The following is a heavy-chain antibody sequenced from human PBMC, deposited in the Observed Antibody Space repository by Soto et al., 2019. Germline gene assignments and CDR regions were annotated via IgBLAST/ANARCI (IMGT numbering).Heavy chain of an antibody. CDR2: IMPIVGTA. CDR1: GGTFRSYS. V-gene: IGHV1-69*01. Sequence: QVQLVQSGAELKKPGSSVKVSCKASGGTFRSYSINWVRQAPGQGLEWMGEIMPIVGTANYAQKFQGRVTITADESTSTAYLELSSLRSADTAVYYCARDGGRHSGGIEYWGQRPVVTVS. D-gene: IGHD1-26*01. J-gene: IGHJ4*02. CDR3: ARDGGRHSGGIEY.